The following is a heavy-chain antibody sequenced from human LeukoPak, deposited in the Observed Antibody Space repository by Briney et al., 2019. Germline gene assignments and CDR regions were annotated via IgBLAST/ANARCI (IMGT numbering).Heavy chain of an antibody. CDR2: ITANNGNT. Sequence: ASVKVSCKSSGYTFTDYAISWVRQAPGQGHERMGWITANNGNTNYLQKLQGRVTMTTDTSTNTAYIELRSLRSHDTAIYYCARVRHYGSGTYLLGDYWGQGTLVSVSS. CDR1: GYTFTDYA. D-gene: IGHD3-10*01. J-gene: IGHJ4*02. CDR3: ARVRHYGSGTYLLGDY. V-gene: IGHV1-18*01.